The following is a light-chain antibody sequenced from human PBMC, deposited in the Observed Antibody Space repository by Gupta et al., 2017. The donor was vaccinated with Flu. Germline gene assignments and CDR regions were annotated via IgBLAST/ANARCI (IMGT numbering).Light chain of an antibody. CDR1: QSVLYSSNNKTY. J-gene: IGKJ1*01. V-gene: IGKV4-1*01. CDR2: WAS. CDR3: QQYYSTPRT. Sequence: DIVMTQSPDSLAVSLGERATINCKSSQSVLYSSNNKTYLAWYQQKPGQPPKLLIYWASTRESGVPDRFIGSGSGTDFTLTISSLQAEDVAVYYCQQYYSTPRTFGQGTKVEIK.